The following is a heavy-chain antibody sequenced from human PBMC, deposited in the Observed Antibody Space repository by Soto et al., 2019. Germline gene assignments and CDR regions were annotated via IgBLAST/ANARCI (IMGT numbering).Heavy chain of an antibody. J-gene: IGHJ3*02. CDR2: INPATGAA. Sequence: QLHLVQSGAVVKKPGASVTVSCSASGYPVTAYYMHWVRQAPGRGLEWMGGINPATGAAKYTQTFPGRVTLTRDTSTSTVFIEPSGLTSEDPAVFFFARGGGVGVAGSAAFDMWGQGTLVTVSS. D-gene: IGHD3-3*01. CDR1: GYPVTAYY. CDR3: ARGGGVGVAGSAAFDM. V-gene: IGHV1-2*02.